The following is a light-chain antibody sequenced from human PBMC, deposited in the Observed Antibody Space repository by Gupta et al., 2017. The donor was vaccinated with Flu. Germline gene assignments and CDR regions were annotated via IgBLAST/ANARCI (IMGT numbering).Light chain of an antibody. CDR2: DVS. V-gene: IGLV2-11*03. CDR1: TSDIGTYRY. J-gene: IGLJ2*01. Sequence: GQSVSISCHGTTSDIGTYRYVSWYQQHHRNVLILMVFDVSKRPSGVPDRSSCSTYGTTATLTLSGLEADEEEYYYYSSYRATMLFGGGTKLTVL. CDR3: SSYRATML.